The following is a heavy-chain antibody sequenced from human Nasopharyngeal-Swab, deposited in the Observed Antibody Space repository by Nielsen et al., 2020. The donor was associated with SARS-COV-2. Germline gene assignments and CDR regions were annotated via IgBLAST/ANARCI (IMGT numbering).Heavy chain of an antibody. J-gene: IGHJ4*02. CDR3: ARSRIDY. V-gene: IGHV3-7*01. CDR1: GFTFSYYW. CDR2: IKQDGSEK. Sequence: GESLKISCAASGFTFSYYWMSWVRQAPGKGLEWVANIKQDGSEKYYVDSVKGRFTISRDNDKNSVYLQMNSLRAEDTAVYYCARSRIDYWGQGTLVTVSS.